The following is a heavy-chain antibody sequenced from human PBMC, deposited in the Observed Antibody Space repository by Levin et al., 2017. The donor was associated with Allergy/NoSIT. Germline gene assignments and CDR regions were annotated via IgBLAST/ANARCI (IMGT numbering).Heavy chain of an antibody. J-gene: IGHJ6*02. V-gene: IGHV4-59*01. CDR2: IYYSGST. CDR3: ARDSVVASSGTYYYYGMAV. Sequence: SETLSLTCIVSGASISSYHWSWIRQPPGKGLEWIGYIYYSGSTNYNPSLKSRVTMSVDTSRNQFSLTLNSVTAADTAVYYCARDSVVASSGTYYYYGMAVWGQGTTVTVSS. CDR1: GASISSYH. D-gene: IGHD2-21*01.